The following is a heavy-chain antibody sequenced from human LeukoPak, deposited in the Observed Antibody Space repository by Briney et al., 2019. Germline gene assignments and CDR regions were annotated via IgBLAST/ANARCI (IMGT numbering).Heavy chain of an antibody. CDR3: ARDSITIFGVDSPGYMDV. D-gene: IGHD3-3*01. CDR2: IYHSGST. V-gene: IGHV4-30-2*01. Sequence: SGTLSLTCTVPGGSISSGGYYWSWIRQPPGKGLEWIGYIYHSGSTYYNPSLKSRVTISVDRSKNQFSLKLSSVTAADTAVYYCARDSITIFGVDSPGYMDVWGKGTTVTVSS. CDR1: GGSISSGGYY. J-gene: IGHJ6*03.